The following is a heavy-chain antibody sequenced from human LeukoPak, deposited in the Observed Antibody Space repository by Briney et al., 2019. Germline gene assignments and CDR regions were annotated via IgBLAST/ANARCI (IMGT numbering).Heavy chain of an antibody. CDR1: GGSFSGYY. J-gene: IGHJ4*02. CDR2: INHSGST. D-gene: IGHD6-13*01. Sequence: SETLSLTCAVYGGSFSGYYWSWIRQPPGKGLEWIGEINHSGSTNYNPSLKSRVTISVDKSKNQFSLKLSSVTAADTAVYYCARDRRIAAAGTREYYFDYWGQGTLVTVSS. CDR3: ARDRRIAAAGTREYYFDY. V-gene: IGHV4-34*01.